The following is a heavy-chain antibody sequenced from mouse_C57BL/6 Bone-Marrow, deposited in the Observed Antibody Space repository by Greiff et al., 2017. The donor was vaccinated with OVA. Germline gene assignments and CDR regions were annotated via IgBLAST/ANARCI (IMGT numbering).Heavy chain of an antibody. V-gene: IGHV5-9-1*02. D-gene: IGHD1-1*01. CDR2: ISSGGDYI. Sequence: EVKLVESGEGLVKPGGSLKLSCAASGFTFSSYAMSWVRQTPEKRLEWVAYISSGGDYIYYADTVKGRFTISRDNARNTLYLQMSSLKSEDTAMYYCITKIYYYGSSLFAYWGQGTLVTVSA. CDR3: ITKIYYYGSSLFAY. CDR1: GFTFSSYA. J-gene: IGHJ3*01.